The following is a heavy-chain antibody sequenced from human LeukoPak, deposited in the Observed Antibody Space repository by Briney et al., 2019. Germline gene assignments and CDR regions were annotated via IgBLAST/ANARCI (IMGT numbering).Heavy chain of an antibody. CDR3: ARAGITIFGVVIIEDWFDP. V-gene: IGHV1-8*01. CDR1: GYTFTCYD. J-gene: IGHJ5*02. CDR2: MNPNSGNT. Sequence: GASVKVSCKASGYTFTCYDINWVRQAAGQGLEWMGWMNPNSGNTGYAQKLQGRVTMTTDTSTSTAYMELRSLRSDDTAVYYCARAGITIFGVVIIEDWFDPWGQGTLVTVSS. D-gene: IGHD3-3*01.